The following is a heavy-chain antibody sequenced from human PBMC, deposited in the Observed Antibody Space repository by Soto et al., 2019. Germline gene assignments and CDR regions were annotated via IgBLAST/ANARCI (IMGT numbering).Heavy chain of an antibody. J-gene: IGHJ4*02. V-gene: IGHV1-46*01. Sequence: ASVKVSCKASGYTFTSYYMHWVRQAPGQGLEWMGTINPSGGSTNYAQKLQGRVTMTRDTSTSTAYMELRSLRSDDTAVYYCASVQSGYDFAYWGQGTLVTVSS. D-gene: IGHD5-12*01. CDR2: INPSGGST. CDR1: GYTFTSYY. CDR3: ASVQSGYDFAY.